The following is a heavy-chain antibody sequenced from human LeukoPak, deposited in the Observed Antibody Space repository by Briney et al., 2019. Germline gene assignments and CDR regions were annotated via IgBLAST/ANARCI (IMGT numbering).Heavy chain of an antibody. D-gene: IGHD5-18*01. CDR3: ARAGGYSYGPLLFDY. Sequence: SSETLSLTCAVPGGSISSSNWWSWVRQPPGKGLEWIGEIYHSGSTNYNPSLKSRVTISVDKSKNQFSLKLSSVTAADTAVYYCARAGGYSYGPLLFDYWGQGTLVTVSS. J-gene: IGHJ4*02. V-gene: IGHV4-4*02. CDR1: GGSISSSNW. CDR2: IYHSGST.